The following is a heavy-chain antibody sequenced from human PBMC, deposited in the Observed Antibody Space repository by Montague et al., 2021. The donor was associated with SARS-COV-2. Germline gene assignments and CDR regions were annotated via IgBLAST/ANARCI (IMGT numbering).Heavy chain of an antibody. D-gene: IGHD3-3*01. CDR1: GYTVTEAP. CDR2: FDPAHGET. V-gene: IGHV1-24*01. CDR3: ATEGLSVFGVVIYAFHM. Sequence: SVKVSCKVSGYTVTEAPMHWVRQAPGKGLEWMGSFDPAHGETVYAQKFQDRVTMTEDTSTDTAYMELSSLRFEDTAVYYCATEGLSVFGVVIYAFHMWGQGTMVTGSS. J-gene: IGHJ3*02.